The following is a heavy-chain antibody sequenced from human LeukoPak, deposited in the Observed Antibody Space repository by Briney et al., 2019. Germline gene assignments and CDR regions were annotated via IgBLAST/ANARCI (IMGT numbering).Heavy chain of an antibody. CDR2: ITNSGNSK. CDR1: EFTFSSYS. CDR3: ASEPGVVVVIPFDY. V-gene: IGHV3-48*01. J-gene: IGHJ4*02. Sequence: GGSLRLSCAASEFTFSSYSMNWVRQAPGKGLEWVSYITNSGNSKSYADSVKGRFTISRDNTKNSLYLQMNGLRAEDTAVYYCASEPGVVVVIPFDYWGQGTLVTVSS. D-gene: IGHD3-22*01.